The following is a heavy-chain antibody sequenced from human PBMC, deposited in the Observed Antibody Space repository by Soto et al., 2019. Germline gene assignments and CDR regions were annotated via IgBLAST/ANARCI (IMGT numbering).Heavy chain of an antibody. CDR2: FYYSGST. V-gene: IGHV4-61*01. J-gene: IGHJ6*02. Sequence: PSETLSLTCTVSGGSVSSGSYYWSWIRQPPGKGLEWIGYFYYSGSTNYNPSLKSRVTISVDTSKNQFSLKLSSVTAADTAVYYCARVKKDIVEVPIAMVKTGPNRYYYYGMDVWGQGTTVTVSS. CDR1: GGSVSSGSYY. D-gene: IGHD2-2*01. CDR3: ARVKKDIVEVPIAMVKTGPNRYYYYGMDV.